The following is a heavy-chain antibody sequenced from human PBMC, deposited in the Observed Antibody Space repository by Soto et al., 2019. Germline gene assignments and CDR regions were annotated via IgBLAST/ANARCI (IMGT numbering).Heavy chain of an antibody. V-gene: IGHV4-59*01. J-gene: IGHJ5*02. D-gene: IGHD5-12*01. CDR2: IYYSGST. CDR1: GGSISSYY. CDR3: ARIRGYDFFWFDP. Sequence: SETLSLTCTVSGGSISSYYWSWIRQPPGKGLEWIGYIYYSGSTNYNPSLKSRVTISVDTSKNQFSLKLSSVTAADTAVYYCARIRGYDFFWFDPWGQGTLVTVSS.